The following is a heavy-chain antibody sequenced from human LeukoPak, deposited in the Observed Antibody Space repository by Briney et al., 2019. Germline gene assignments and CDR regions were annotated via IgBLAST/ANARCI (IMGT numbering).Heavy chain of an antibody. J-gene: IGHJ4*02. V-gene: IGHV3-20*04. CDR2: INWNGGST. CDR3: AKDFSYSSSWLYY. D-gene: IGHD6-13*01. Sequence: PTGGSLRLSCAASGFTFDDYGMSWVRQVPGKGLEWVSGINWNGGSTGNADSVKGRFTISRDNAKNSLYLQMNSLRAEDTALYYCAKDFSYSSSWLYYWGQGTLVTVSS. CDR1: GFTFDDYG.